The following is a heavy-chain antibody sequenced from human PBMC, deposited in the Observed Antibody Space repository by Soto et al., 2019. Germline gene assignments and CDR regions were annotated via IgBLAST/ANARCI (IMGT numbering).Heavy chain of an antibody. CDR1: GGSVSSGGYY. V-gene: IGHV4-31*03. D-gene: IGHD3-9*01. J-gene: IGHJ4*02. CDR2: IYYSGST. Sequence: SETLSLTCTVSGGSVSSGGYYWSWIRQHPGKGLEWIGYIYYSGSTYYNPSLKSRVTISVDTSKNQFSLKLSSVTAADTAVYYCARGAWLFLDYWGQGTLVTVSS. CDR3: ARGAWLFLDY.